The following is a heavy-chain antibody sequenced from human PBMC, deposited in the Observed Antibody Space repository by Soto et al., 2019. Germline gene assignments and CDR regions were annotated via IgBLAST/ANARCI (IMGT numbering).Heavy chain of an antibody. CDR3: AKARYVLRFLEWNYLVDV. CDR2: ISYDGSNK. J-gene: IGHJ6*04. CDR1: GFTFSSYG. D-gene: IGHD3-3*01. Sequence: GGSLRLSCAASGFTFSSYGMHWVRQAPGKGLEWVAVISYDGSNKYYADSVKGRFTISRDNSKNTLYLQMNSLRAEDTAVYYCAKARYVLRFLEWNYLVDVWGKGTTVTVSS. V-gene: IGHV3-30*18.